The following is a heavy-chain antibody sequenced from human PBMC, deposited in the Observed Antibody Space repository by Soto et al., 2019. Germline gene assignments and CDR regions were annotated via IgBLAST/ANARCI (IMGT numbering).Heavy chain of an antibody. D-gene: IGHD1-26*01. Sequence: SETLSLTCTVSGGSISNYYWSWIRQPPGKGLEWIGCIFYSGSTNYSPSLRSRVTISVDTSNNQFSLELSSVTAADTAVYYCARDGKVSGSATHWFDPWGQGTLVTVS. CDR3: ARDGKVSGSATHWFDP. V-gene: IGHV4-59*01. J-gene: IGHJ5*02. CDR1: GGSISNYY. CDR2: IFYSGST.